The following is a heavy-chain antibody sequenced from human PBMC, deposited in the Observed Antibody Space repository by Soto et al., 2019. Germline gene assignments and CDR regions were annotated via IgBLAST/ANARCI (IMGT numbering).Heavy chain of an antibody. Sequence: VQLQQWGAGLLKPSETLSLTCAVYGGSFSGYNWNWIRQPPGKGLEWIGEINHSGSTNFNPSLKSRVTISVDTSKNQFSLKLSSVTATDTAVYYCARGAAGRKVDWLPPLASWGQGTLVTVSS. CDR2: INHSGST. D-gene: IGHD3-9*01. J-gene: IGHJ4*02. V-gene: IGHV4-34*01. CDR3: ARGAAGRKVDWLPPLAS. CDR1: GGSFSGYN.